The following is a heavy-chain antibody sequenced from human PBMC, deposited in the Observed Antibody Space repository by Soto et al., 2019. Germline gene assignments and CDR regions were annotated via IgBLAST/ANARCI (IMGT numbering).Heavy chain of an antibody. CDR1: GGSISSYY. Sequence: SETLSLTCTVSGGSISSYYWSWIRQPPGKGLEWIGYIYYSGSTNYNPSLKSRVTISVDTSKNQFSLNVTSVTAADTAVYFCARGRYCLTGRCFPNWFDSWGQGALVTVSS. CDR3: ARGRYCLTGRCFPNWFDS. V-gene: IGHV4-59*08. CDR2: IYYSGST. J-gene: IGHJ5*01. D-gene: IGHD7-27*01.